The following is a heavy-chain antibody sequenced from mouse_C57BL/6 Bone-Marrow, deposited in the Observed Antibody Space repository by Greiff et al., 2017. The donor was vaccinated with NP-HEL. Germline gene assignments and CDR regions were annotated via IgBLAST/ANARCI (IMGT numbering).Heavy chain of an antibody. CDR1: GFSLTSYG. CDR2: IWSGGST. Sequence: QVQLQQPGPGLVQPSQSLSITCTVSGFSLTSYGVHWVRQSPGKGLEWLGVIWSGGSTDYNAAFISRLSISKDNSKSQVFFKMNSLQADDTAIYYCARNWGYSYAMDYWGQGTSVTVSS. D-gene: IGHD2-3*01. V-gene: IGHV2-2*01. CDR3: ARNWGYSYAMDY. J-gene: IGHJ4*01.